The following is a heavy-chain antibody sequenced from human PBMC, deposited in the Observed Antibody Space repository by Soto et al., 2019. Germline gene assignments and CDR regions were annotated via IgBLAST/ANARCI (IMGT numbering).Heavy chain of an antibody. CDR2: ISGSGCST. CDR3: AKASPHPPDYYYGMDV. J-gene: IGHJ6*01. Sequence: PGGSLRLSCAAAGFTFSSYAMSWVRQAPGKGLEWVSAISGSGCSTYYADSVKSRFTISSDNCKNTLYLQMNSLRAEDTAVYYCAKASPHPPDYYYGMDVWGQGTKVTVSS. V-gene: IGHV3-23*01. CDR1: GFTFSSYA.